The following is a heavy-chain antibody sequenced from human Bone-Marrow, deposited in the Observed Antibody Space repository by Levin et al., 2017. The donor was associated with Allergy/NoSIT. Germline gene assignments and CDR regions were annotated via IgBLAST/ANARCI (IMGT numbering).Heavy chain of an antibody. CDR3: SRDQEDMTGGNYWRYYYDAMDV. CDR2: INPSGGAT. V-gene: IGHV1-46*01. Sequence: PGASVKVSCKSSGYTFTSYYMHWVRQAPGQGLEWMGIINPSGGATTYAQNFQGRVTMTRDTSTSTVYMELSILNSDDTAVSFCSRDQEDMTGGNYWRYYYDAMDVWGQGTTVSGSS. D-gene: IGHD4-11*01. J-gene: IGHJ6*02. CDR1: GYTFTSYY.